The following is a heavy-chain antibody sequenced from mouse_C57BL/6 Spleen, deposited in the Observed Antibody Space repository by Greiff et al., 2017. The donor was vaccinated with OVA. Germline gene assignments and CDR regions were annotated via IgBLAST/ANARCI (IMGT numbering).Heavy chain of an antibody. J-gene: IGHJ2*01. CDR3: ARCPNWDGKGRYFDY. Sequence: EVKLMESGPGLAKPSQTLSLTCSVTGYSITSDYWNWIRKFPGNKLEYMGYISYSGSTYYNPSLKSRISITRDTSKNQYYLQLNSVTTEDTATYYCARCPNWDGKGRYFDYWGQGTTLTVSS. CDR2: ISYSGST. D-gene: IGHD4-1*01. V-gene: IGHV3-8*01. CDR1: GYSITSDY.